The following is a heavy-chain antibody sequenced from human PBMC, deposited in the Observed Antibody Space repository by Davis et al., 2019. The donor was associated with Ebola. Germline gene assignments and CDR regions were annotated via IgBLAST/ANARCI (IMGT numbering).Heavy chain of an antibody. CDR2: LYHSGGT. V-gene: IGHV4-38-2*02. D-gene: IGHD3-22*01. CDR1: GYSISSGHY. Sequence: SETLSLTCTVSGYSISSGHYWGWIRQPPGKGLEWVGSLYHSGGTYYNPSLKGRVIISVDTSKNQFSLKLSSVTAADTAVYYCARGPYYYDSSGYYYYNWFDPWGQGTLVTVSS. CDR3: ARGPYYYDSSGYYYYNWFDP. J-gene: IGHJ5*02.